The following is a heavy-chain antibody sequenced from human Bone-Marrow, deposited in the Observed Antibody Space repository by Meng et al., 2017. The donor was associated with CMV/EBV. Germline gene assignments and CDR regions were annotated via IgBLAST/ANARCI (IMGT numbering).Heavy chain of an antibody. CDR2: ISGSGGST. D-gene: IGHD6-13*01. CDR1: GFTVSSYA. Sequence: ETLSLTCAASGFTVSSYAMNWVRPAPGKGLEWVSAISGSGGSTYYADSVKGRFTISRDNSKNTLYLQMSSLRAEDTAVYYCAKGDSSSYYVGDFDYWGQGTLVTVSS. J-gene: IGHJ4*02. V-gene: IGHV3-23*01. CDR3: AKGDSSSYYVGDFDY.